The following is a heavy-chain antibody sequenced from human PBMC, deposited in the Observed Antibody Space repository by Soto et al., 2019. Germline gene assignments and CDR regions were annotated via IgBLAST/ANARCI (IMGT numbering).Heavy chain of an antibody. CDR1: GGSISSGDYY. CDR3: ARVGFEGSYYRTYFDY. Sequence: PSETLSLTCTVSGGSISSGDYYWSWIRQPPGKGLEWIGYIYYSGSTYYNPSLKSRVTISVDTSKNQFSLKLSSVTAADSAVYYCARVGFEGSYYRTYFDYWGQGTLVTVSS. V-gene: IGHV4-30-4*01. CDR2: IYYSGST. J-gene: IGHJ4*02. D-gene: IGHD3-10*01.